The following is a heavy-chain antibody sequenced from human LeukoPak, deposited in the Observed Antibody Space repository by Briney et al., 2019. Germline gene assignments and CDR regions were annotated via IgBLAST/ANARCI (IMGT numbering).Heavy chain of an antibody. V-gene: IGHV3-21*04. CDR1: GFTFSSYA. Sequence: GGSLRLSCAASGFTFSSYAMSWVRQAPGKGLEWVSSISTSSSYIYYADSVKGRFTISKDNAKNSLYLQMNSLRADDTAVYYCARAVGSGWYSAAIYMDVWGKGTTVTISS. D-gene: IGHD6-19*01. CDR3: ARAVGSGWYSAAIYMDV. CDR2: ISTSSSYI. J-gene: IGHJ6*03.